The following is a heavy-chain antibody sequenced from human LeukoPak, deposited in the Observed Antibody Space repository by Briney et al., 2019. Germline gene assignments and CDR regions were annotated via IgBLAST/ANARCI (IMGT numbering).Heavy chain of an antibody. D-gene: IGHD3-10*01. CDR3: ARAYASGSYYRGLDV. J-gene: IGHJ6*02. V-gene: IGHV3-21*06. Sequence: GGSLRLSCAASGFTFSSYTMNWVRQAPGKGLEWVASISSSSTYIYHAESVKGGFTIARDNAKNSLYLQMNSLRAEDTAVYYCARAYASGSYYRGLDVWGQGTTVTVSS. CDR1: GFTFSSYT. CDR2: ISSSSTYI.